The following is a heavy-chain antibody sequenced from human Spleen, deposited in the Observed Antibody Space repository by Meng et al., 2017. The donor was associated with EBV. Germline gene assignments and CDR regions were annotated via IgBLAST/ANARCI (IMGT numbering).Heavy chain of an antibody. CDR3: AHSQWLRYFDY. J-gene: IGHJ4*02. CDR1: GFSLSTSGVV. D-gene: IGHD3-9*01. V-gene: IGHV2-5*02. Sequence: QITLKEFGLTQVKPTQTLTRTLTFAGFSLSTSGVVVGWIRQPPGKALEWLAFIYWDDGKHYSPSVKTRLTITKDTSKNQVVLTVTNMDPVDTATYYCAHSQWLRYFDYWGQGILVTVSS. CDR2: IYWDDGK.